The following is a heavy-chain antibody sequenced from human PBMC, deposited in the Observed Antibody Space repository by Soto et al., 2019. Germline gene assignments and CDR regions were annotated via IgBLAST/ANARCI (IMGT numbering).Heavy chain of an antibody. CDR3: AKVLLRFLEWYEPGSYFDY. D-gene: IGHD3-3*01. V-gene: IGHV3-23*01. CDR2: ISGSGGST. Sequence: PGGSLRLSCAASGFTFSSYAMSWVRQAPGKGLEWVSAISGSGGSTYYADSVKGRFTISRDNSKNTLYLQMNSLRAEDTAVYYCAKVLLRFLEWYEPGSYFDYWGQGTLVTVSS. CDR1: GFTFSSYA. J-gene: IGHJ4*02.